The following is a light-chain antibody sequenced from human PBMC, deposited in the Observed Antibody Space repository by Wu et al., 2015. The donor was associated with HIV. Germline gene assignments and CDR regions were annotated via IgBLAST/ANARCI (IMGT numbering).Light chain of an antibody. V-gene: IGKV3-20*01. Sequence: EIVLTQSPDTLSLSPGEGATLSCRASQSVSSTYLAWYQQKSGQAPRLLIYGSSTRATGIPDRFSGSGSGTDFSLTITRLEPEDFAVYYCQQYGNSRAFGQGTKVEIK. CDR3: QQYGNSRA. CDR1: QSVSSTY. CDR2: GSS. J-gene: IGKJ1*01.